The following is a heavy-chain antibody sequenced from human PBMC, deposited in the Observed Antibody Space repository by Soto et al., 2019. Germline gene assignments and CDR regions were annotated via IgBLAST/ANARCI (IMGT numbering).Heavy chain of an antibody. J-gene: IGHJ6*02. V-gene: IGHV1-69*01. Sequence: QVQLVQSGAEVKKPGSSVKVSCKASGGTFSSYAISWVRQAPGQGLEWMGGIIPIFGTANYAQKFQGRVTITADESTSTAYTELSSLRSEDTAVYYCARGATAYSGSYYYYYGMDVWGQGTTVTVSS. CDR3: ARGATAYSGSYYYYYGMDV. CDR1: GGTFSSYA. CDR2: IIPIFGTA. D-gene: IGHD1-26*01.